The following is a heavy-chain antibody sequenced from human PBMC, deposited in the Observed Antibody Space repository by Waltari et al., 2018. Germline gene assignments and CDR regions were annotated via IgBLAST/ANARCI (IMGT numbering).Heavy chain of an antibody. Sequence: QVQLQESGPGLVKPSETLSLTCTVSGGSISSYYRSWFRQSAGKGLDWIGRIYTSGSTNYNPSLKSRVTISVDKSKNQFSLKLSSVTAADTAVYYCARDSTVQYYDFWSGYFAFDIWGQGTMVTVSS. CDR1: GGSISSYY. D-gene: IGHD3-3*01. V-gene: IGHV4-4*07. J-gene: IGHJ3*02. CDR3: ARDSTVQYYDFWSGYFAFDI. CDR2: IYTSGST.